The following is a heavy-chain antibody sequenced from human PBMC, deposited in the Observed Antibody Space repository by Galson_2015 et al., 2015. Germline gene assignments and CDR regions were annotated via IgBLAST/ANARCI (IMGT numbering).Heavy chain of an antibody. V-gene: IGHV4-61*02. CDR1: GGSISSDSYY. J-gene: IGHJ1*01. Sequence: TLSLTCTVSGGSISSDSYYWSWIRQPAGKGLEWIGRIYTSGGTNYNPSLKSRVTISVDTSKNQFSLKLSSVTAADTAVYYCARWGYSGSYRDTAYFQHWGQGTLVTVSS. D-gene: IGHD1-26*01. CDR3: ARWGYSGSYRDTAYFQH. CDR2: IYTSGGT.